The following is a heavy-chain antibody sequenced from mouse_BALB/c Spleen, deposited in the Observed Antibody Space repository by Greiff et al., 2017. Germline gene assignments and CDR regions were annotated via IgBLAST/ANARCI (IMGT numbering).Heavy chain of an antibody. CDR1: GYTFTDYE. V-gene: IGHV1-15*01. Sequence: QVQLQQSGAELVRPGASVTLSCKASGYTFTDYEMHWVKQTPVHGLEWIGAIDPETGGTAYNQKFKGKATLTADKSSSTAYMELRSLTSEDSAVYYCARPFDYWGQGTTLTVSS. CDR2: IDPETGGT. CDR3: ARPFDY. J-gene: IGHJ2*01.